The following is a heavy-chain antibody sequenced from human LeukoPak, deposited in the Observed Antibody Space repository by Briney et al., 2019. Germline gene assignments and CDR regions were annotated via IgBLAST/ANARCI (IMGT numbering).Heavy chain of an antibody. D-gene: IGHD3-3*01. CDR2: IYSGGST. CDR3: ARGGYDFWSGFDY. CDR1: GFTVSSNY. J-gene: IGHJ4*02. Sequence: GGSLRLSCAASGFTVSSNYMSWVRQAPGKGLEWVSVIYSGGSTYYADSVKGRFTISRDNPKNTLYLQMNSLRAEDTAVYYCARGGYDFWSGFDYWGQGTLVTVSS. V-gene: IGHV3-53*01.